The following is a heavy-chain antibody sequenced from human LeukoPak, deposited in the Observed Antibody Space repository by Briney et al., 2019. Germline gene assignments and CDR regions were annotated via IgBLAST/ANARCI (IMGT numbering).Heavy chain of an antibody. CDR2: INSDGSST. V-gene: IGHV3-74*01. D-gene: IGHD5-18*01. CDR1: GFTFSSYW. CDR3: AKSVYNYGGDFDY. J-gene: IGHJ4*02. Sequence: PGGSLRLSCAASGFTFSSYWMHWVRQAPGKGLVWVSRINSDGSSTSYADSVKGRFTISRDNAKNTLYLQMNSLRAEDTAVYYCAKSVYNYGGDFDYWGQGSLVTVSS.